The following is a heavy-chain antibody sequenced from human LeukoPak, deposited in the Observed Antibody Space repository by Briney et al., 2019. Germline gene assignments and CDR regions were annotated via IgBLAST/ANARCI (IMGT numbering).Heavy chain of an antibody. D-gene: IGHD2-2*01. CDR1: GFTFSSYG. CDR3: TSAANDY. V-gene: IGHV3-30*02. J-gene: IGHJ4*02. CDR2: IRYDGSNK. Sequence: GGSVRLSCAASGFTFSSYGMHWVRQAPGKGLEWVAFIRYDGSNKYYADSVKGRFTISRDNSKNTLYLQMNSLRAEDTAVYYCTSAANDYWGQGTLVTVSS.